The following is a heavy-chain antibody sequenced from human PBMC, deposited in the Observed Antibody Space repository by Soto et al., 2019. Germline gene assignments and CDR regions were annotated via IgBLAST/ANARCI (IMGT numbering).Heavy chain of an antibody. V-gene: IGHV4-31*03. CDR1: GGSISSGNYY. J-gene: IGHJ5*02. CDR2: IYYSGSA. D-gene: IGHD2-15*01. Sequence: PSETLSLTCTVSGGSISSGNYYWSWIRQHPGKGLEWIGCIYYSGSASYNPSLRSRLTISVDTSKNQFSLKLSSVTAADTAVYYCARDLTGYCNFDPWGQGTLVTVSS. CDR3: ARDLTGYCNFDP.